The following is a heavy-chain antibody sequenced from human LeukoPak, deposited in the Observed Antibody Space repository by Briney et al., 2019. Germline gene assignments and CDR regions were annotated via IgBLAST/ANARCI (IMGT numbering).Heavy chain of an antibody. D-gene: IGHD6-19*01. CDR3: AKDLAVAVAGMFDY. Sequence: PGXSLRLSCAASGFTFSSYAMSWVRQAPGKGLEWVSAISGSGGSTYYADSVKGGFTISRDNSKNTLYLQMNSLRAEDTAVYYCAKDLAVAVAGMFDYWGQGTLVTVSS. V-gene: IGHV3-23*01. J-gene: IGHJ4*02. CDR2: ISGSGGST. CDR1: GFTFSSYA.